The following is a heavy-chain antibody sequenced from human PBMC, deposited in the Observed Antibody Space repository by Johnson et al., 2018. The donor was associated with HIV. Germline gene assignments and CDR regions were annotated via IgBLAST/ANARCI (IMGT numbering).Heavy chain of an antibody. CDR1: GFTFSSYD. CDR2: IGTAGDT. V-gene: IGHV3-13*01. CDR3: ASVPMIVVLDGAFDI. Sequence: EMQLVESGGGVVRPGGSLRLSCAASGFTFSSYDMHWVRQATGKGLEWVSGIGTAGDTYYADSVKGRFTISRDNSKNTLYLQMNSLRAEDTAVYYCASVPMIVVLDGAFDIWGQGTMVTVSS. J-gene: IGHJ3*02. D-gene: IGHD3-22*01.